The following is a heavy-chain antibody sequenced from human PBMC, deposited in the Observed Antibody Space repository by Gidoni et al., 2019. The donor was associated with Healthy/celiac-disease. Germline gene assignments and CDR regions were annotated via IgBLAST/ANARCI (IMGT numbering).Heavy chain of an antibody. V-gene: IGHV4-34*01. J-gene: IGHJ5*02. CDR2: INHSGST. CDR1: GGSFSGDC. CDR3: ARSKKVYCSSTCPLWGFDP. D-gene: IGHD2-2*01. Sequence: QVQLQQWGAGLLKPSETLSLTCAVYGGSFSGDCWSWIRQPPGKGLEWLGEINHSGSTNYNPSLKSRVTISVDTSKNQFSLKLSSVTAADTAVYYCARSKKVYCSSTCPLWGFDPWGQGTLVTVSS.